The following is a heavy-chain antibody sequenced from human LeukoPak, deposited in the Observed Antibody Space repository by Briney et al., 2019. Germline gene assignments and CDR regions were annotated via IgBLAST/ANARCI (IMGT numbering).Heavy chain of an antibody. CDR2: MNPNSGNT. V-gene: IGHV1-8*01. CDR1: GYTFTSYD. CDR3: ATLHGSGRETYYYYGMDV. D-gene: IGHD3-10*01. J-gene: IGHJ6*02. Sequence: ASVKVSCKASGYTFTSYDINWVRQATGQGLEWMGWMNPNSGNTGYAQKFQGRVTMTRNTSINTAYMELSSLRSEDTAVYYCATLHGSGRETYYYYGMDVWGQGTTVTVSS.